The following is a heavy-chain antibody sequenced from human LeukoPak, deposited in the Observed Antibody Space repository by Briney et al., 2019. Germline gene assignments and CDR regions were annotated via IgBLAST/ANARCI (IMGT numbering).Heavy chain of an antibody. J-gene: IGHJ6*02. CDR3: ARGSYHGSGNSLPTDYYGLDV. CDR1: GDTFSSYT. V-gene: IGHV1-69*06. D-gene: IGHD3-10*01. CDR2: IIPIFGTA. Sequence: ASVKVSCKASGDTFSSYTINWVRQAPGQGLEWMGGIIPIFGTAKYAQKFQGRVTITADKSTRTAYMDLSSLTSEDTAVYFCARGSYHGSGNSLPTDYYGLDVWGQGTTVTVSS.